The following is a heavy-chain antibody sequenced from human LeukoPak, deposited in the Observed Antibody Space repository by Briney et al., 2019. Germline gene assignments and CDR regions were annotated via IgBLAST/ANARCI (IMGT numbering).Heavy chain of an antibody. CDR3: VRRGDASSGWGDHDF. V-gene: IGHV3-23*01. J-gene: IGHJ4*02. CDR2: IGGSGDKT. D-gene: IGHD6-19*01. Sequence: GGSLRLSCAASGFTFSSYVMNWVRQPPGKGLEWVSTIGGSGDKTFYADSVKGRFTISRDNSKNMVHLQMNSLTGEDTALYYCVRRGDASSGWGDHDFWGQGALVTVSS. CDR1: GFTFSSYV.